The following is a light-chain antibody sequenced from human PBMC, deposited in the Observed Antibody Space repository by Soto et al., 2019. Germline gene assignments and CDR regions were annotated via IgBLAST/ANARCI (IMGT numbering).Light chain of an antibody. CDR1: QSVSSSY. CDR3: QQYNTWLWT. J-gene: IGKJ1*01. V-gene: IGKV3-20*01. Sequence: EIVLTQSPGTLSLSPGERAALSCRASQSVSSSYLAWYQQKPGQAPRLLIYGASTRATGIPDRFSGSGSGTDFTITIHRRXPEDFAVYYCQQYNTWLWTFGQGTKVEI. CDR2: GAS.